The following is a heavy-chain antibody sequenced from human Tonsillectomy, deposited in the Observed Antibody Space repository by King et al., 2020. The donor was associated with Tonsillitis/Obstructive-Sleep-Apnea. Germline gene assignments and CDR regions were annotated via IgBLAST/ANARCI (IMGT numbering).Heavy chain of an antibody. D-gene: IGHD2-2*01. CDR3: AGGDCSSTSCNLGHYFFYMNV. V-gene: IGHV4-61*01. CDR1: GGSVNSGTSY. J-gene: IGHJ6*03. CDR2: IYYSGST. Sequence: VQLQESGPGLVKPSETLSLTCTVSGGSVNSGTSYWTWIRQPPGKGLEWIGYIYYSGSTNYNPSLKGRVTMSADTSRNQFFLRLNSVTAADTAVYYCAGGDCSSTSCNLGHYFFYMNVWGRGTTVTVSS.